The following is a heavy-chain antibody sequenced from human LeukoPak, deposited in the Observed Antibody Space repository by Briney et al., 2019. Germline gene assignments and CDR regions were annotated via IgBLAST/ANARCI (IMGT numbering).Heavy chain of an antibody. CDR2: VTTSASTI. CDR1: GFTFSSYS. D-gene: IGHD6-19*01. V-gene: IGHV3-48*02. CDR3: GKDKWLVRGLDY. Sequence: AGGSLRLSCAASGFTFSSYSMSWVRQAPGKGLEWLSYVTTSASTIYYADSVRGRFTISRDNAKNSLYLQMNSLRDEDTAVYYCGKDKWLVRGLDYWGQGTLVTVSS. J-gene: IGHJ4*02.